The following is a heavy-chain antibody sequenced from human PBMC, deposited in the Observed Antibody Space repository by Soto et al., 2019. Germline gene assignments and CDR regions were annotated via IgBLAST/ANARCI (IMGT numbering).Heavy chain of an antibody. CDR3: ARDYYGMDV. CDR1: GGSISSVGYS. J-gene: IGHJ6*02. Sequence: TLSLTCTVSGGSISSVGYSWTWIRQSPGKGLEWIGYTYQSGSAYYNPSLKSRVTISVDRSKNQFSLNLTSVTAADTAVYYCARDYYGMDVWGQGTTVTVSS. CDR2: TYQSGSA. V-gene: IGHV4-30-2*06.